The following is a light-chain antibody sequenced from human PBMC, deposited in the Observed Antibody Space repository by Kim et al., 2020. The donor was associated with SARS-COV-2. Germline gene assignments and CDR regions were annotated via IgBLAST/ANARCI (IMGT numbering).Light chain of an antibody. CDR3: QQYGRSRLT. CDR1: QSVSSRS. CDR2: GAS. V-gene: IGKV3-20*01. Sequence: EIVLTQSPGTLSLSPGERATLSCRASQSVSSRSLAWYHHKPGQAPRLLIYGASNRATGIPDRFSGSGSGTDFTLTISRLEPEDFAVYYCQQYGRSRLTFGGGTSWRS. J-gene: IGKJ4*01.